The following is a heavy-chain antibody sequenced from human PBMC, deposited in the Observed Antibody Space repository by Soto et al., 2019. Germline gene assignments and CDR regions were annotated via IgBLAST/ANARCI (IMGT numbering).Heavy chain of an antibody. CDR1: GFSLSNTRMG. D-gene: IGHD3-22*01. CDR3: ARIRKGIPYDSDDYYFDY. J-gene: IGHJ4*02. V-gene: IGHV2-26*01. Sequence: QVTVKESGPVLVKPTETLTLTCTVSGFSLSNTRMGVSWIRQPPGKALEWLAHIFPNDEKSYRTSLKSRLTISKDTSKSQVVLIMTNMDPVDTATYYCARIRKGIPYDSDDYYFDYWGQGTLVTVSS. CDR2: IFPNDEK.